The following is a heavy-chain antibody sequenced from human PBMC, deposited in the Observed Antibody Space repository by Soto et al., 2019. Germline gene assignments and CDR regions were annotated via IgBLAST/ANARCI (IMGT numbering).Heavy chain of an antibody. CDR2: INAGNGNT. CDR3: ARAPYDFFSFDP. Sequence: XSVKVTCKASGYPFSSYAMHWVRQAPGQRLEWMGWINAGNGNTKYSQKFQGRVTITRDTSASTAYMELSSLRSEDTAVYYCARAPYDFFSFDPWGQGTLVTVSS. V-gene: IGHV1-3*01. J-gene: IGHJ5*02. CDR1: GYPFSSYA. D-gene: IGHD2-21*02.